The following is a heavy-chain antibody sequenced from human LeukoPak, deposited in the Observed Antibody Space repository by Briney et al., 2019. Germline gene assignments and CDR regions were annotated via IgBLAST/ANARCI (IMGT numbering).Heavy chain of an antibody. V-gene: IGHV4-34*01. CDR2: INHSRST. J-gene: IGHJ5*02. CDR3: ARRPPRIAGRPVVTPNNRNWFDP. Sequence: PSETLSLTCAVYGGSFSGYYWSWIRQPPEKGLEWIGEINHSRSTNYNPSLKSRVTISVDTSKNQFSLKLSSVTAADTAMFYCARRPPRIAGRPVVTPNNRNWFDPWGQGTLVTVSS. CDR1: GGSFSGYY. D-gene: IGHD6-6*01.